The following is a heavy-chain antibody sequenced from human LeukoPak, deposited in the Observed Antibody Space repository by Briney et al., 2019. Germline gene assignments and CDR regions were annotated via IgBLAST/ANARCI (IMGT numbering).Heavy chain of an antibody. Sequence: GGSLRLSCAASGLTFSDSWMSWVRQAPGKRPEWVANIKEDGSEKYYADSVKGRFSVSRDNAKKSLYLQMNSLRAKDTAVYYCARTRRSVAVAPYFFDYWGQGTLVTVSS. D-gene: IGHD6-19*01. CDR2: IKEDGSEK. CDR3: ARTRRSVAVAPYFFDY. V-gene: IGHV3-7*05. J-gene: IGHJ4*02. CDR1: GLTFSDSW.